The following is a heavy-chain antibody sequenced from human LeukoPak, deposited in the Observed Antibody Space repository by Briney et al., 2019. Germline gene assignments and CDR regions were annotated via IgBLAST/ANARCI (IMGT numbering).Heavy chain of an antibody. CDR3: ARVRYYFDY. Sequence: PSETLSLXCTVSGGSISSYYWSWIRQPPGKGLEWIGYIYYSGSTNYNPSLKSRVTISVDTSKNQFSLKLSSVTAADTAVYYCARVRYYFDYWGQGTLVTVSS. D-gene: IGHD3-16*01. CDR2: IYYSGST. V-gene: IGHV4-59*01. J-gene: IGHJ4*02. CDR1: GGSISSYY.